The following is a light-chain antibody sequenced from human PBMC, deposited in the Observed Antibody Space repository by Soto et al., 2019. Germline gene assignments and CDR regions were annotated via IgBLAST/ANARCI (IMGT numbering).Light chain of an antibody. V-gene: IGLV2-14*01. J-gene: IGLJ1*01. CDR1: SSDVGAYNY. CDR3: SSYTSAPTSV. Sequence: QSALTQPASVSGSPGQSITISCTGTSSDVGAYNYDSWYQQYPGEAPKVIIYDVSHRPAGVSNRFSGSKSGNTASLTISGLQTQDEADYYCSSYTSAPTSVFGTGTKLTVL. CDR2: DVS.